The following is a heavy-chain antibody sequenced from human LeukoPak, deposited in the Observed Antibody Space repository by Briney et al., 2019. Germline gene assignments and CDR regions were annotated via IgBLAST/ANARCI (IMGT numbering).Heavy chain of an antibody. V-gene: IGHV1-18*01. J-gene: IGHJ4*02. CDR1: GYTLNSYG. CDR3: ARSFAVVTPVGDY. D-gene: IGHD4-23*01. Sequence: ASVKVSCKASGYTLNSYGISWVRQAPGQGLEWMGWISAYNGNTNYAQKFQGRVTMTTDTSTSTAYMELRSLRSDDTAVYYCARSFAVVTPVGDYWGQGTLVTVSS. CDR2: ISAYNGNT.